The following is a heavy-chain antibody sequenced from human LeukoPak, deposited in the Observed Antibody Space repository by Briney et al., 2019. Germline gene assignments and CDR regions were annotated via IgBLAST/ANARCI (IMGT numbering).Heavy chain of an antibody. CDR3: AKDRDGDYRPYYFDY. D-gene: IGHD4-17*01. CDR1: GFTFSSYA. CDR2: ISYDGSNK. J-gene: IGHJ4*02. Sequence: GGSLRLSCAASGFTFSSYAMPWVRQAPGKGLEWVAVISYDGSNKYYADSVKGRFTISRDNSKNTLYLQMNSLRAEDTAVYYCAKDRDGDYRPYYFDYWGQGTLVTVSS. V-gene: IGHV3-30-3*01.